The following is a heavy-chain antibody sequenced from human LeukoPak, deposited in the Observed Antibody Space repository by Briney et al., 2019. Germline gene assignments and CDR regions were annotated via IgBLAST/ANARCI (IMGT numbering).Heavy chain of an antibody. Sequence: SETLSLTCTVSGGSISSGEYYWSWIRQHPGKGLEWIGYISYSGTAYYNPSLKSRVTISVDTSKNQFSLTSVTAADTAMYYCARVVAATTNPRFGYWGQGVLVTVSS. D-gene: IGHD5-24*01. V-gene: IGHV4-31*03. CDR3: ARVVAATTNPRFGY. CDR2: ISYSGTA. J-gene: IGHJ4*02. CDR1: GGSISSGEYY.